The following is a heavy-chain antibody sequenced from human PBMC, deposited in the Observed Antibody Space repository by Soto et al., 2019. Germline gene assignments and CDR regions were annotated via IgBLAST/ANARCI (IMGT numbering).Heavy chain of an antibody. D-gene: IGHD3-10*01. CDR2: IHYSGIN. J-gene: IGHJ3*02. V-gene: IGHV4-31*03. Sequence: PSETLSLTCTVSGGSISSGTYYWSWIRQHPGKGLEWIGYIHYSGINYYNPSLKSRITISVDTSKNHFSLKLNSVTVADTALYYCARSRPYYSGSGRAWGNTFDIWGQGTMVTVSS. CDR3: ARSRPYYSGSGRAWGNTFDI. CDR1: GGSISSGTYY.